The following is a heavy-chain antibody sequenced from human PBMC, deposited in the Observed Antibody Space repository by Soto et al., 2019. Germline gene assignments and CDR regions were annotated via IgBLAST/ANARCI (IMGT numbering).Heavy chain of an antibody. CDR3: ARHIAARPWDHFCLDY. J-gene: IGHJ4*02. Sequence: EVQLVESGGGLVQPGGSLRLSCAASGFNFSSYWMSWVRQAPGKGLEWVANIKQDGSEKYYVDSVKGRFTISSNNAKNSLYLQMNSLRAEDTAVYYCARHIAARPWDHFCLDYWGQGTRVTVSS. V-gene: IGHV3-7*01. CDR2: IKQDGSEK. CDR1: GFNFSSYW. D-gene: IGHD6-6*01.